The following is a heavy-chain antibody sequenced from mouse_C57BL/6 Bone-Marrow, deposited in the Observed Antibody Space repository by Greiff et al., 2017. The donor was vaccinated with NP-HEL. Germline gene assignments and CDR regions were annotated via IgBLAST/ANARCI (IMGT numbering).Heavy chain of an antibody. J-gene: IGHJ4*01. V-gene: IGHV1-81*01. CDR1: GYTFTSYG. CDR2: IYPRSGNT. Sequence: QVQLKQSGAELARPGASVKLSCKASGYTFTSYGISWVKQRTGQGLEWIGEIYPRSGNTYYNEKFKGKATLTADKSSSTAYMELRSLTSEDSAVYFCARGDYYGSSHYYAMDYWGQGTSVTVSS. CDR3: ARGDYYGSSHYYAMDY. D-gene: IGHD1-1*01.